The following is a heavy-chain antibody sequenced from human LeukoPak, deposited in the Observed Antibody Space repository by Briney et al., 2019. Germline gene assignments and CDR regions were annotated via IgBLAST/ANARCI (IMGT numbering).Heavy chain of an antibody. V-gene: IGHV1-8*01. J-gene: IGHJ5*02. D-gene: IGHD3-9*01. CDR2: MNPNSGNT. CDR3: ARGRFYDILTGYREWFDP. CDR1: GYTFTNYD. Sequence: ASVKVSCEASGYTFTNYDINWVRQATGQGLEWMGWMNPNSGNTGYAQKFQGRVTMTRNTSISTAYMELSSLRSEDTAVYYCARGRFYDILTGYREWFDPWGQGTLVTVSS.